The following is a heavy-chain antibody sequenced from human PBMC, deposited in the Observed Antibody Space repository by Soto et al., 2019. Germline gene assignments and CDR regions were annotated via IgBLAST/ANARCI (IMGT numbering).Heavy chain of an antibody. CDR2: VYYSGST. J-gene: IGHJ5*02. D-gene: IGHD2-2*01. V-gene: IGHV4-59*01. Sequence: SETLSLTCTVSGGSISTYYWTWIRQPPGKGLEWIGYVYYSGSTNYNPPLKSRVTISVDTSKNQFSLKLSSVTAADTAVYYCARTAEGPANWFDPWGQGTLVTVSS. CDR3: ARTAEGPANWFDP. CDR1: GGSISTYY.